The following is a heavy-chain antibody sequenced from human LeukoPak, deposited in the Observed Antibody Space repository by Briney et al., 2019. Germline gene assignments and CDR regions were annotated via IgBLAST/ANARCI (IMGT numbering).Heavy chain of an antibody. CDR3: ARHSDPYSSSSWDYFDY. CDR1: GFTFSSYW. Sequence: PGGSLRLSCAASGFTFSSYWMSWVRQAPGKGLEWVASIKQDGSEKYYVDSVKGRFTISRDNAKNSLYLQMNSLRAEDTAVYYCARHSDPYSSSSWDYFDYWGQGTLVTVSS. J-gene: IGHJ4*02. D-gene: IGHD6-6*01. CDR2: IKQDGSEK. V-gene: IGHV3-7*01.